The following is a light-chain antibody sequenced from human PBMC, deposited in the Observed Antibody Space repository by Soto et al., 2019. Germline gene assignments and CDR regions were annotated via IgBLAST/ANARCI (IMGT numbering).Light chain of an antibody. CDR3: QHYNNWPQT. V-gene: IGKV3-20*01. Sequence: IVLTQSPGTLSLSPWERATLSCRASQSVSSSYLAWYQQKPGQAPRLLIYGASSRATGIPDRFSGSGSGTEFTLTISSLQSEDFALYYCQHYNNWPQTFGQGTKVDIK. CDR2: GAS. CDR1: QSVSSSY. J-gene: IGKJ1*01.